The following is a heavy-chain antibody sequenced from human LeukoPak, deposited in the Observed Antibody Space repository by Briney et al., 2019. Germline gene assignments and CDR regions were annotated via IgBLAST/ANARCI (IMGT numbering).Heavy chain of an antibody. J-gene: IGHJ4*02. Sequence: ASVKVSCKASGYTFTSYYMRWVRQAPGQGLEWMGIINPSGGSTSYAQKFQGRVTMTRDTSTSTVYMELSSLRSEDTAVYYCARDELLGYYSSGWQTIPDYWGQGNLVTVSS. CDR3: ARDELLGYYSSGWQTIPDY. CDR2: INPSGGST. V-gene: IGHV1-46*03. D-gene: IGHD6-19*01. CDR1: GYTFTSYY.